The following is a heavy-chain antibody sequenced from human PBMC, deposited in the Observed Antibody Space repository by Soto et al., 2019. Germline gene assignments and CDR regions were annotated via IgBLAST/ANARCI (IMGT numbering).Heavy chain of an antibody. CDR2: IWYDGSNK. Sequence: QVQLVESGGGVVQPGRSLRLSCAASGFTFSSYGMHWVRQAPGKGLEWVAVIWYDGSNKYYADSVKGRFTISRDNSKNTLYVQMNRLRAEDTAVYYCARDGYCSGGSCYSVPVFDYWGQGTLVTVSS. D-gene: IGHD2-15*01. J-gene: IGHJ4*02. CDR3: ARDGYCSGGSCYSVPVFDY. CDR1: GFTFSSYG. V-gene: IGHV3-33*01.